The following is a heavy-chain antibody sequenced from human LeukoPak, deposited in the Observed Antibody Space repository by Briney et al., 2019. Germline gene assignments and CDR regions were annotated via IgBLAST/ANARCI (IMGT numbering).Heavy chain of an antibody. J-gene: IGHJ3*02. Sequence: SVTLSLTCAVSGGSISSSNWWSWVRQPPGKGLEWIGEIYHSGSTNYNPSLKSRVTISVDKSKNQFSLKLSSVTAADTAVYYCARVRCSSTSCYIGYAFDIWGQGTMVTVSS. CDR1: GGSISSSNW. D-gene: IGHD2-2*02. CDR2: IYHSGST. V-gene: IGHV4-4*02. CDR3: ARVRCSSTSCYIGYAFDI.